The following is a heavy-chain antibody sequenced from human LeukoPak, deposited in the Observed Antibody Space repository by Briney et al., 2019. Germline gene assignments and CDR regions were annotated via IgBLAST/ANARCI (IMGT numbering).Heavy chain of an antibody. J-gene: IGHJ4*02. CDR3: ARGLGPGYCSGGSCYPNLYFDY. D-gene: IGHD2-15*01. CDR1: GYTFTDYY. V-gene: IGHV1-2*02. Sequence: ASVKVSCKASGYTFTDYYMHWVRQAPGQGLEWIGWIDPNSGGTNYAQKFQGRVTMTRDTSINTAYMELSRLRSDDTAVYYCARGLGPGYCSGGSCYPNLYFDYWGQGTLVTVSS. CDR2: IDPNSGGT.